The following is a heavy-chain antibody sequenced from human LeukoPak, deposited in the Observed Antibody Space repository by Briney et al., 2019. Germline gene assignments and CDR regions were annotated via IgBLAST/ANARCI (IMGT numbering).Heavy chain of an antibody. Sequence: AETLSLTCPASGGSISTYYRSWIRQPPGKGLEWIGNIYYSGNTNYNPSLKSRVTISVDTSKNQFSLKLSSVTAADTAVYYCARRRYGSSWYDYWGQGTLVTVSS. D-gene: IGHD6-13*01. CDR3: ARRRYGSSWYDY. J-gene: IGHJ4*02. CDR2: IYYSGNT. CDR1: GGSISTYY. V-gene: IGHV4-59*08.